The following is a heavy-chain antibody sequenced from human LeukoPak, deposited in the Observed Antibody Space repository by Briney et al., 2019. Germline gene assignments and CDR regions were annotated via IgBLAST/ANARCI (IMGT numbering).Heavy chain of an antibody. CDR2: ISSSSSTI. Sequence: GGSLRLSCAASGFTFSSYSMNWVRQAPGKGLEWVSYISSSSSTIYYADSVKGRFTISRDNSKNTLYLQMNSLRAEDTAVYYCAKDRKGCSGGSCYYGQDYWGQGTLVTVSS. J-gene: IGHJ4*02. V-gene: IGHV3-48*01. CDR1: GFTFSSYS. D-gene: IGHD2-15*01. CDR3: AKDRKGCSGGSCYYGQDY.